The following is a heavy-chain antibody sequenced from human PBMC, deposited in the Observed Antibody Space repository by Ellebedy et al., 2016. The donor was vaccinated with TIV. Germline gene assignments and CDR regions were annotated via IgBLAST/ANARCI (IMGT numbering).Heavy chain of an antibody. V-gene: IGHV1-8*01. CDR1: GYTFTSYD. D-gene: IGHD2-2*01. CDR3: ARRIGDWMAVVPADAFDI. J-gene: IGHJ3*02. CDR2: MNPNSGNT. Sequence: ASVKVSXKASGYTFTSYDINWVRQATGQGLEWMGWMNPNSGNTGYAQKFQGRVTMTRNTSISTAYMELSSLRSKDTAVYYCARRIGDWMAVVPADAFDIWGQGTMVTVSS.